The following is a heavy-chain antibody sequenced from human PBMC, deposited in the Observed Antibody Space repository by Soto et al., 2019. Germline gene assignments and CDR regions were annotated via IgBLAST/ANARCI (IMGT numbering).Heavy chain of an antibody. V-gene: IGHV3-21*01. CDR2: ISSSSRYI. J-gene: IGHJ4*02. D-gene: IGHD1-7*01. Sequence: EVQLVESGGGLVKPGRSLRLSCAASGFIFGTHSMNWVRQAPGKGLQWVSSISSSSRYIYYADSVRGRFTISRDNANNSLYLQMNSLRAEDTAVYYCARVLTGTADSFDDWGQGTLVTVSS. CDR3: ARVLTGTADSFDD. CDR1: GFIFGTHS.